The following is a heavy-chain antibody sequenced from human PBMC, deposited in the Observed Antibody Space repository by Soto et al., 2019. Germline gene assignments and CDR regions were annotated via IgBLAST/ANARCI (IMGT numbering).Heavy chain of an antibody. V-gene: IGHV6-1*01. CDR1: GDSVSSNSAA. Sequence: SQTLSLTCAISGDSVSSNSAAWNWIRQSPSRGLEWLGRTYYESKWYNDYAVSVKGRITINPDTSKNHFSLQLNSVTPEDTAVYYCARENMGTIFGVVVIPHFDYWGQGTLVTVSS. D-gene: IGHD3-3*01. J-gene: IGHJ4*02. CDR3: ARENMGTIFGVVVIPHFDY. CDR2: TYYESKWYN.